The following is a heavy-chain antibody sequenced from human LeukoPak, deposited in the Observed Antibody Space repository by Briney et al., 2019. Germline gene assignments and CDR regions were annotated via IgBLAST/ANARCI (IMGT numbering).Heavy chain of an antibody. V-gene: IGHV3-74*01. CDR3: SRDRNYGMDV. CDR1: GFTFSSYW. CDR2: IKIDGSGT. Sequence: RGSRRLSCAASGFTFSSYWMHWVRQAPGKGLVWVSRIKIDGSGTYADSVEGRFTISRDNAKNTLYLQMNSLRPEDTAVYYCSRDRNYGMDVWGQGTTVTVSS. J-gene: IGHJ6*02.